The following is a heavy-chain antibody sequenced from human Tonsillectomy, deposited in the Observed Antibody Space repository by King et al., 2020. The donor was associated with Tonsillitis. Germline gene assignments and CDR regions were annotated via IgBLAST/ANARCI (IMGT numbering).Heavy chain of an antibody. J-gene: IGHJ6*03. D-gene: IGHD3-16*02. CDR2: MNPNTGHT. Sequence: QLVQSGAEVKKPGASVKVSCKASGYAFTTYDITWVRQTTGQGLEWMGWMNPNTGHTGYAQKFQGRVTMTRNTSISTAYMELSSLRSEDSAVYYWARRGDGGCYHYYYYYMAVWGKGTTVTVSS. CDR3: ARRGDGGCYHYYYYYMAV. V-gene: IGHV1-8*01. CDR1: GYAFTTYD.